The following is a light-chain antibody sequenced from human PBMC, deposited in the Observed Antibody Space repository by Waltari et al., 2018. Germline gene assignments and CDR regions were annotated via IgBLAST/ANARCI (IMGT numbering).Light chain of an antibody. CDR1: QSISVY. V-gene: IGKV1-39*01. Sequence: DIQITQSPSSLSSFVGDRVTITCRASQSISVYLNWYQQKPGKAPKVLIYATSSLQSGVTSRFSGSGSGTDFTLTISSLQPEDFATYYCQQSYRTPPLTFGGGTKVEIK. CDR3: QQSYRTPPLT. CDR2: ATS. J-gene: IGKJ4*01.